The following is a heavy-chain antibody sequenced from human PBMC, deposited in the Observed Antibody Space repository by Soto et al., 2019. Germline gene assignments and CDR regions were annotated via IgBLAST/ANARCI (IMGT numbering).Heavy chain of an antibody. CDR2: MKHDGREK. Sequence: GGSLRLSCAASGFTFSNCWMSWVRQAPGKGLEWVANMKHDGREKYYVESVKGRFTMSRDNAKNSLSLQMNSLRAEDTAVYYCARLGLEASVAWFDTWGLGTLVTVSS. V-gene: IGHV3-7*01. J-gene: IGHJ5*02. CDR3: ARLGLEASVAWFDT. D-gene: IGHD3-3*01. CDR1: GFTFSNCW.